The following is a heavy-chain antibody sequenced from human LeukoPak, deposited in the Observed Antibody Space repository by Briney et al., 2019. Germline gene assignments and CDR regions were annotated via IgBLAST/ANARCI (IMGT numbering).Heavy chain of an antibody. V-gene: IGHV4-59*12. CDR1: GGSISSYY. Sequence: SETLSLTCTVSGGSISSYYWSWIRQPPGKGLEWIGYIYYSGSTNYNPSLKSRVTMSVDTSKNQFSLKLSSVTAADTAVYYCARYGSTVFDIWGRGTMVTVSS. D-gene: IGHD2-2*03. J-gene: IGHJ3*02. CDR3: ARYGSTVFDI. CDR2: IYYSGST.